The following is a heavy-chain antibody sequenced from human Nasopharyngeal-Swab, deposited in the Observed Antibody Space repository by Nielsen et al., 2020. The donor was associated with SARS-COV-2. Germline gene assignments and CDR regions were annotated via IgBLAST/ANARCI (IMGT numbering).Heavy chain of an antibody. J-gene: IGHJ4*02. Sequence: SVRVSCKASGGTFSSYAISWVRQAPGQGLEWMGGIIPIFGTANYAQKFQGRVTITADESTSTAYMELSSLRSEDTAVYYYARVAPLGPAMATAHFDYWGQGTLVTVSS. V-gene: IGHV1-69*13. CDR3: ARVAPLGPAMATAHFDY. CDR1: GGTFSSYA. D-gene: IGHD5-18*01. CDR2: IIPIFGTA.